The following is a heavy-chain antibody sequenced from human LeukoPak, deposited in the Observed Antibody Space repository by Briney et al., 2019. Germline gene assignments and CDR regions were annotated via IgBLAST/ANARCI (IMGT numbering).Heavy chain of an antibody. CDR1: GFTFSSYS. Sequence: GGSLRLSCAASGFTFSSYSMNWVRQAPGKGLEWVSSISSSSSYIYYADSVKGRFTISRDNAKNSLYLQMNSLRAEDTAVYYCARLGAGRYYFDYWGQGTLVTVSS. V-gene: IGHV3-21*01. CDR2: ISSSSSYI. J-gene: IGHJ4*02. CDR3: ARLGAGRYYFDY. D-gene: IGHD3-16*01.